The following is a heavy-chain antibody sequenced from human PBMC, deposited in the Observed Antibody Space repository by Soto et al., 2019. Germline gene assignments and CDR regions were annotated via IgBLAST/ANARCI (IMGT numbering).Heavy chain of an antibody. V-gene: IGHV3-13*01. CDR1: GFTFSSYD. Sequence: LRLSCAASGFTFSSYDMHWVRQATGKGLEWVSAIGTAGDTYYPGSVKGRFTISRENAKNSLYLQMNSLRAEDTAVYYCARAYKQYSSSWYYYGMDVWGQGTTVTVSS. CDR3: ARAYKQYSSSWYYYGMDV. D-gene: IGHD6-13*01. J-gene: IGHJ6*02. CDR2: IGTAGDT.